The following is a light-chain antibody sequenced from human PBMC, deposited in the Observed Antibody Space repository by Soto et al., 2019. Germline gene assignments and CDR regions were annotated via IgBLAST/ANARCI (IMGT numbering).Light chain of an antibody. CDR3: QQYGSSPFT. V-gene: IGKV3-20*01. CDR2: GAS. Sequence: TQSPGTLSLSPGERATLSCXASQSVSSSYLAWYQQKPGQAPRLLIYGASSRATGIPDRFSGSGSGTDFTLTISRLEPEDSAVYYCQQYGSSPFTFGPGTIVDIK. J-gene: IGKJ3*01. CDR1: QSVSSSY.